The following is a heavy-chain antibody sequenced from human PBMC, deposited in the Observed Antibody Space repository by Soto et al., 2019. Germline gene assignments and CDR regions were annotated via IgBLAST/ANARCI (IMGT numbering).Heavy chain of an antibody. CDR2: IYYSGST. Sequence: SETLSLTCTVSGGSISSYYWSWIRQPPGKGLEWIGYIYYSGSTNYNPSLKSRVTISVDTSKNQFSLKLSSVTAADTAVYYCARQADYDSSGYPSTAPDYWGQGTLVTVSS. CDR1: GGSISSYY. CDR3: ARQADYDSSGYPSTAPDY. J-gene: IGHJ4*02. V-gene: IGHV4-59*08. D-gene: IGHD3-22*01.